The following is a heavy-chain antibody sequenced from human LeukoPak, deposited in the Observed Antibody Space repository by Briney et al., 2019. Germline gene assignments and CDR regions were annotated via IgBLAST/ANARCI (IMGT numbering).Heavy chain of an antibody. CDR2: ISSSGSTI. CDR1: GFTFSDYY. D-gene: IGHD2-2*01. CDR3: ARGDRYCSSTSCYSVSSY. V-gene: IGHV3-11*01. J-gene: IGHJ4*02. Sequence: GGSLRLSCAASGFTFSDYYMSWIRRAPGKGLEWVSYISSSGSTIYYADSVKGRFTISRDNAKNSLYLQMNSLRAEDTAVYYCARGDRYCSSTSCYSVSSYWGQGTLVTVSS.